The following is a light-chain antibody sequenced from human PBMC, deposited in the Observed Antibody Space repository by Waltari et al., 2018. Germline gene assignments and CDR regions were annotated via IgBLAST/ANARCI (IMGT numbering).Light chain of an antibody. V-gene: IGKV3-15*01. CDR2: VTS. J-gene: IGKJ2*01. CDR1: KSIGNN. Sequence: ATLSVSPGESATLSCRASKSIGNNLAWYQQTPGQAPRRLIYVTSSRSTGIPGRFFGAGSGTDFTLTISSLQSEDFGVYYCQQYNEWPYTFGQGTKVDLK. CDR3: QQYNEWPYT.